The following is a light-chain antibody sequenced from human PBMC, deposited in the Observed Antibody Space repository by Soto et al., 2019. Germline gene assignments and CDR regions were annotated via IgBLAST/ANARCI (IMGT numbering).Light chain of an antibody. V-gene: IGKV3-20*01. CDR3: QQYGSSPL. Sequence: ILLTQSPGTLSLSPGERVTLSCRASQSVSSSYLAWYQQKPGQAPRLLIYGASSRATGIPDRFSGSGSGTDFTLTISRLEPEDFAVYYCQQYGSSPLFGQGTRLEIK. CDR2: GAS. J-gene: IGKJ5*01. CDR1: QSVSSSY.